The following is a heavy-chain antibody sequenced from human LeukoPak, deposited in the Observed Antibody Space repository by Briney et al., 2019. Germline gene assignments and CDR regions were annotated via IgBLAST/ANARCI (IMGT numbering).Heavy chain of an antibody. CDR3: ARAYSLYYYYYGMDV. D-gene: IGHD2-21*01. CDR1: GFTFSSYA. J-gene: IGHJ6*02. Sequence: GGSLRLSCAASGFTFSSYAMSWVRQAPGKGLEWVSAISGSGGSTYYADSVKGRFTISRDNSKNTLYLQMNSLRAEDTAVYYCARAYSLYYYYYGMDVWGQGTTVTVSS. V-gene: IGHV3-23*01. CDR2: ISGSGGST.